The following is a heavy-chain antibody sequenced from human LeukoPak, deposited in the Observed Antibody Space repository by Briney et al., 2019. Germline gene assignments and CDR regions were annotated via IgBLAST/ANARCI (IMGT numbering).Heavy chain of an antibody. Sequence: PSETLSLTCAVYGGSFSGYYWSWIRQPPGKGLEWIGEINHSGSTNYNPSLKSRVTISVDTSKNQFSLKLSSVTAADTAVYYCARSYRGYSGYVDYWGQGTLVTVSS. CDR1: GGSFSGYY. J-gene: IGHJ4*02. V-gene: IGHV4-34*01. CDR2: INHSGST. CDR3: ARSYRGYSGYVDY. D-gene: IGHD5-12*01.